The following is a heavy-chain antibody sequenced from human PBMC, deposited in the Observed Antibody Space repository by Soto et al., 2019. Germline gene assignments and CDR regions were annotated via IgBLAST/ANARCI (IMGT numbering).Heavy chain of an antibody. Sequence: GGSLRLSCAASGFTFSNYTMHWVRQAPGKGLEWVTLISYDEIDKYYADAVKGRFTISRDNSKNTLFLQMDSLRAEDTAVYYCAGRSGSSDYWGQGTLVTVSS. CDR1: GFTFSNYT. J-gene: IGHJ4*02. CDR3: AGRSGSSDY. CDR2: ISYDEIDK. D-gene: IGHD3-10*01. V-gene: IGHV3-30*04.